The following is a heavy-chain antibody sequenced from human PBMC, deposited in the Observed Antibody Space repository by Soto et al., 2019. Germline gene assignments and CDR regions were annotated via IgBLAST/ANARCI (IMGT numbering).Heavy chain of an antibody. CDR2: INSDGSST. CDR1: GFTFSSYW. CDR3: ASSLPRRGYSYGGDSFDI. D-gene: IGHD5-18*01. V-gene: IGHV3-74*01. Sequence: VGSLRLSCAASGFTFSSYWMHWVGQAPGKGLVWVSRINSDGSSTSYADSVKGRFTISRDNAKNTLYLQMNSLRAEDTAVYYCASSLPRRGYSYGGDSFDIWGQGTMVTVSS. J-gene: IGHJ3*02.